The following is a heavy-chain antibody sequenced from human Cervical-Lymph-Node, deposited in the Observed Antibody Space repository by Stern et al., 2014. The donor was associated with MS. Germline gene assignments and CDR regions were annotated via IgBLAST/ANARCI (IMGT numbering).Heavy chain of an antibody. V-gene: IGHV1-69*01. CDR1: GGTFSSYA. CDR3: ARDRYYDSSGTFDY. D-gene: IGHD3-22*01. CDR2: IIPIFGTA. J-gene: IGHJ4*02. Sequence: VQLLESGAEVKKPGSSVKVSCKASGGTFSSYAISWVRQAPGQGLEWMGGIIPIFGTANYEQKFQGRVTITADESTSTAYMELSSLRSEDTAVYYCARDRYYDSSGTFDYWGQGTLVTVSS.